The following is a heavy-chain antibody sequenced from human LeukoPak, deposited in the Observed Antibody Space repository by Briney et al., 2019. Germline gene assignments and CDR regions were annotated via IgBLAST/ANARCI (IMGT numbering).Heavy chain of an antibody. Sequence: GGSLRLSCAASGFTFSSYSMNWVRQAPGKGLEWVSSISSSSSFKYYADSVKGRFTISRDNAKNSLFLQMNSLRAEDTAVYYCASSPWGIQAFDIWGQGTMVTVSS. D-gene: IGHD3-16*01. CDR2: ISSSSSFK. CDR1: GFTFSSYS. V-gene: IGHV3-21*01. J-gene: IGHJ3*02. CDR3: ASSPWGIQAFDI.